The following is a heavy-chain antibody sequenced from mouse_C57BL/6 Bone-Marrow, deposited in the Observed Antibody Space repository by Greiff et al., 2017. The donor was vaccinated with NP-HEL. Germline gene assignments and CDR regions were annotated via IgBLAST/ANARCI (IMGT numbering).Heavy chain of an antibody. CDR1: GYTFTNYW. Sequence: VKLVESGAELVRPGTSVKMSCKASGYTFTNYWIGWAKQRPGHGLEWIGDIYPGGGYTNYNEKFKGKATLTADKSSSTAYMQFSSLTSEYSAIYYCARCEGYDDYDSHYFDYWGQGTTLTVSS. CDR3: ARCEGYDDYDSHYFDY. J-gene: IGHJ2*01. CDR2: IYPGGGYT. D-gene: IGHD2-4*01. V-gene: IGHV1-63*01.